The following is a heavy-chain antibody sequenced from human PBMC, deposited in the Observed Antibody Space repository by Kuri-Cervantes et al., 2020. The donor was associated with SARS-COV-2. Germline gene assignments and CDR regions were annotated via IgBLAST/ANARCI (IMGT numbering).Heavy chain of an antibody. Sequence: ASVKVSCKASGYTFTSSDINWVRQATGQGLEWMGWINPNSGGTNYAQKFQGRVTMTRDTSISTAYMELSRLRSDDTAVYYCARDLTYCSGGSCSLYYYYYMDVWGKGTTVTVSS. CDR2: INPNSGGT. D-gene: IGHD2-15*01. J-gene: IGHJ6*03. CDR1: GYTFTSSD. CDR3: ARDLTYCSGGSCSLYYYYYMDV. V-gene: IGHV1-2*02.